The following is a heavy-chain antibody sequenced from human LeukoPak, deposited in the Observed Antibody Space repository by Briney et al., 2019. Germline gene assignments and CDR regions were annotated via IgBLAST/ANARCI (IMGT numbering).Heavy chain of an antibody. CDR3: ARGVIATGGNDFDY. Sequence: SETLSLTCTVSGYSISSGYYWGWIRQPPGKGLEWIGSIYHSGSTYYNPSLKSRVTISVDTSKNQFSLKLSSVTAADTAVYYCARGVIATGGNDFDYWGQGTLVTVSS. CDR1: GYSISSGYY. J-gene: IGHJ4*02. D-gene: IGHD6-13*01. CDR2: IYHSGST. V-gene: IGHV4-38-2*02.